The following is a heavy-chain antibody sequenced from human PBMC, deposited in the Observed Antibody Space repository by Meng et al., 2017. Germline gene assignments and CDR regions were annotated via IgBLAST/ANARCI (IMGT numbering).Heavy chain of an antibody. D-gene: IGHD3-22*01. J-gene: IGHJ4*02. CDR2: INHSGST. V-gene: IGHV4-34*01. CDR3: ARSPPAKTYYYDSSGYRRYYFDY. Sequence: SETLSLTCAVYGGSFSGYYWSWIRKPPGKGLEWIGEINHSGSTNYNPSLKSRVTISVDTSKNQFSLKLSSVTAADTAVYYCARSPPAKTYYYDSSGYRRYYFDYWGQGTLVTVSS. CDR1: GGSFSGYY.